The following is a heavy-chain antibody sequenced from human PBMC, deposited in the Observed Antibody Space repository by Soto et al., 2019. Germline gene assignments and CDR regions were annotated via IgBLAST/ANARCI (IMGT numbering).Heavy chain of an antibody. CDR2: LLRSGSSA. CDR3: AKDAISGDGIWLMDS. CDR1: GFTFRNYA. J-gene: IGHJ5*02. V-gene: IGHV3-23*01. Sequence: GGSLRLCCAASGFTFRNYAMTWARQAPGKGLEWVSSLLRSGSSAYYADSVRGRSTISSDTSANSLYLQMDNLRAEDTAIYYCAKDAISGDGIWLMDSWGQGTVVTVS. D-gene: IGHD4-17*01.